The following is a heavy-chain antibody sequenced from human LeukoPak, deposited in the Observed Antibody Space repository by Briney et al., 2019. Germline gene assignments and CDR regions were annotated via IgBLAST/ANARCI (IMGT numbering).Heavy chain of an antibody. J-gene: IGHJ4*02. CDR3: ARYMSGNYPFDY. CDR1: GGSISRYY. CDR2: IYSSGSS. D-gene: IGHD1-26*01. V-gene: IGHV4-4*07. Sequence: PSETLTLTCSVSGGSISRYYWGWIRQPAGKGLKWIGRIYSSGSSDYSPSLESRVTVSVDTSKNQLSLRLSSVTAADTAVYYCARYMSGNYPFDYWGQGTLVTVSS.